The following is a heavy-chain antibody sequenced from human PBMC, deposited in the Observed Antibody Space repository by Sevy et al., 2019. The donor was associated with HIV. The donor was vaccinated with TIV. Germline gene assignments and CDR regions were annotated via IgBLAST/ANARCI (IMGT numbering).Heavy chain of an antibody. CDR2: IYYSGST. D-gene: IGHD1-1*01. CDR3: ARGGTGTLDY. J-gene: IGHJ4*02. V-gene: IGHV4-59*13. Sequence: SETLSLTCTVSGGSISSYYWSWIRQPPGKGLEWIGYIYYSGSTNYNPSLKSRVTISVDTSKNQFSLKLSPVTAADTAVYYCARGGTGTLDYWGQGTLVTVSS. CDR1: GGSISSYY.